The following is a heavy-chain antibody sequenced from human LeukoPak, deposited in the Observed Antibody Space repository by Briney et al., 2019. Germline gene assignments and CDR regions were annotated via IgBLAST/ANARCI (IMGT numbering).Heavy chain of an antibody. V-gene: IGHV3-53*01. CDR1: GFXVSSYS. CDR3: ARHRAYGFDF. Sequence: GGSLRLSCAASGFXVSSYSMSWVRQAPGKGLEWVSIFYSGGNTYSADSVKGRFTISRDNSRNTLDLQMNSLRAEDTAVYYCARHRAYGFDFWGQGTLVTVSS. CDR2: FYSGGNT. J-gene: IGHJ3*01.